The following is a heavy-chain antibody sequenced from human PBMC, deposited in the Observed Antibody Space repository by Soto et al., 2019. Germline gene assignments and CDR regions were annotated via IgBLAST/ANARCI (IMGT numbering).Heavy chain of an antibody. D-gene: IGHD3-10*01. J-gene: IGHJ4*02. CDR1: AGSVSSGGYS. CDR2: IYYSGST. Sequence: PSETLSLTCTVSAGSVSSGGYSWSWIRQPPGKGLEWIGDIYYSGSTNYNPSLKSRVTISVDTSKNQFSLKLNSMTAADTAVYYCARHNYGSGSTYFDYWGQGTLVTVSS. V-gene: IGHV4-61*08. CDR3: ARHNYGSGSTYFDY.